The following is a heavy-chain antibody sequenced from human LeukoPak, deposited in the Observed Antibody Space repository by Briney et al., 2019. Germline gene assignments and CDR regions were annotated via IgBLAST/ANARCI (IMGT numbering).Heavy chain of an antibody. CDR2: IYSGGTT. D-gene: IGHD4-11*01. CDR1: GFTVSNNY. V-gene: IGHV3-66*02. Sequence: PGGSLRLSCAASGFTVSNNYMSWVRQAPGKGLEWVSVIYSGGTTYYADSVKGRFTISRDNSKNTLYLQMNSLRTEDTAVYYCARAPMTTVTTSDYWGQGTLDTVSS. CDR3: ARAPMTTVTTSDY. J-gene: IGHJ4*02.